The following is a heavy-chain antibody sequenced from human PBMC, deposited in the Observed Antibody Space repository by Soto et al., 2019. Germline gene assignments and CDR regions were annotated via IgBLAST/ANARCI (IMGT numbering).Heavy chain of an antibody. CDR3: ARDYVLVTYYGMDV. D-gene: IGHD3-16*01. CDR2: ISSSGSAI. CDR1: GFTFSSYE. V-gene: IGHV3-48*03. Sequence: PGGSLRLSCAASGFTFSSYEMNWVRQAPGKGLEWVSYISSSGSAIYYADSVKGRFTISRDNAKNSLYLQMNSLRAEDTAVYYCARDYVLVTYYGMDVWGQGTTVTVSS. J-gene: IGHJ6*02.